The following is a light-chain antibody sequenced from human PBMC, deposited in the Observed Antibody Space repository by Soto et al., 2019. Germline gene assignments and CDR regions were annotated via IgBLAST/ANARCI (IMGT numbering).Light chain of an antibody. Sequence: QSVLTRPASVSGSPGQSITISCTGTSSDVGGNKFVSWYQHHPGRAPKVIISDVSHRPSGVSNRFPGSKSGSTASLTISGLQAEDEADYYCCSYTSSNTYVFGSGTKVTVL. CDR1: SSDVGGNKF. CDR2: DVS. V-gene: IGLV2-14*01. CDR3: CSYTSSNTYV. J-gene: IGLJ1*01.